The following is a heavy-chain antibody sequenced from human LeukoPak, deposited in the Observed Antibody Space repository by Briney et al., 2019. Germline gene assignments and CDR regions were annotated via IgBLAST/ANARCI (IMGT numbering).Heavy chain of an antibody. V-gene: IGHV4-61*02. J-gene: IGHJ5*02. CDR3: ARGHDYGDYWFDP. D-gene: IGHD4-17*01. Sequence: SQTLSLTCTVSSFPITSGTFYWHWIRQPAGKGLEWIGRIYTSGKSNYNPSLEGRVTMSVDTTKNQFSLKLNFVTAADTAVYYCARGHDYGDYWFDPWGQGTLVTVSS. CDR1: SFPITSGTFY. CDR2: IYTSGKS.